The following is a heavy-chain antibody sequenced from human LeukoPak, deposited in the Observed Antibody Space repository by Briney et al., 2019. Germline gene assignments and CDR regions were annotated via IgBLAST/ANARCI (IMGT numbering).Heavy chain of an antibody. V-gene: IGHV3-7*01. Sequence: GTLSLTCTVSGDSINSLDLWSWVRQPPGKGLEWVAHIKQDGSEKNYVDSVKGRFTISRDNAENSLYLQVNSLRAEDTAVYYCARDLTDDFWGGYHFDYWGQGTLVTVSS. J-gene: IGHJ4*02. CDR1: GDSINSLDL. CDR2: IKQDGSEK. D-gene: IGHD3-3*01. CDR3: ARDLTDDFWGGYHFDY.